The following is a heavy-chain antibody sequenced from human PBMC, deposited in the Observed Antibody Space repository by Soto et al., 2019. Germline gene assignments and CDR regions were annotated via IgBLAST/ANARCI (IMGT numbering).Heavy chain of an antibody. CDR2: ISAYNGNT. Sequence: ASLKVSCKASGYTFTIYGISWVRQAPGQGLEWMGWISAYNGNTNYAQKLQGRVTMTTDTSTSTAYMELRSLRSDDTAVYYCARDIVVVPAATDRYYYYGMDVWGQGTTVTVSS. CDR3: ARDIVVVPAATDRYYYYGMDV. CDR1: GYTFTIYG. D-gene: IGHD2-2*01. V-gene: IGHV1-18*04. J-gene: IGHJ6*02.